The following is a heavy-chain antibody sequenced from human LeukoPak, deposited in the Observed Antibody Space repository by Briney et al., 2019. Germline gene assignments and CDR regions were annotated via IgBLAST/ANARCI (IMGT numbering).Heavy chain of an antibody. Sequence: GGSLRLSCAASGFTFDDYGMSWVRQAPGKGLERVSGINWNGGSTGYADSVKGRFTISRDNAKNSLYLQMNSLRAEDTALYYCARVRGAIVATATGRGYFDYWGQGTLVTVSS. CDR2: INWNGGST. V-gene: IGHV3-20*04. J-gene: IGHJ4*02. D-gene: IGHD5-12*01. CDR1: GFTFDDYG. CDR3: ARVRGAIVATATGRGYFDY.